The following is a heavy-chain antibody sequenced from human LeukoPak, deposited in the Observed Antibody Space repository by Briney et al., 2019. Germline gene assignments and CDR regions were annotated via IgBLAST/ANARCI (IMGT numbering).Heavy chain of an antibody. D-gene: IGHD2-2*01. CDR3: ARDGGYRGTSHLPYYFDY. Sequence: PGGSLRLSCAASGFTFSSYSMNWVRQAPGKGLEWVSSISSSSSYIYYADSVKGRFTISRDNAKNSLYLQMNSLRAEDTAVYYCARDGGYRGTSHLPYYFDYWGQGTLVTVSS. CDR2: ISSSSSYI. J-gene: IGHJ4*02. V-gene: IGHV3-21*01. CDR1: GFTFSSYS.